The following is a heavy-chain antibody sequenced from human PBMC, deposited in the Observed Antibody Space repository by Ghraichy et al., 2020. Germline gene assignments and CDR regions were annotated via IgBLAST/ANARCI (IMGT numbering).Heavy chain of an antibody. J-gene: IGHJ4*02. CDR1: GFTFSSYA. CDR2: ISGSGGST. D-gene: IGHD6-13*01. Sequence: GESLNISCAASGFTFSSYAMSWVRQAPGKGLEWVSAISGSGGSTYYADSVKGRCTISRDNSKNTLYLQMNSLRAEDTAVYYCAKEAVAAADPDYWGQGTLVTVSS. CDR3: AKEAVAAADPDY. V-gene: IGHV3-23*01.